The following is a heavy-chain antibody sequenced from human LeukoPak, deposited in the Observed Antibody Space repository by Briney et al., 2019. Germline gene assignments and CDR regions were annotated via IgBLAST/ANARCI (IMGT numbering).Heavy chain of an antibody. CDR1: AGSISSYY. J-gene: IGHJ4*02. Sequence: SETLSLTCTVSAGSISSYYRSWIRQPPGKGLEWIGFIYYSGYTNHNPSLKSRVTMSVDTSKNQFSLKLSSVTAADTAVYYCARHVREYSSLAYWGQGTLVTVSS. CDR2: IYYSGYT. D-gene: IGHD6-6*01. CDR3: ARHVREYSSLAY. V-gene: IGHV4-59*08.